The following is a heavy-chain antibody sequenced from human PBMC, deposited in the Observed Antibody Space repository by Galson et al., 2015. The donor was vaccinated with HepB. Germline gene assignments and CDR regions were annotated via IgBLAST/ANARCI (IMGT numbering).Heavy chain of an antibody. J-gene: IGHJ4*02. CDR3: AKIMRRGPFVRGIIPDF. D-gene: IGHD3-10*02. CDR1: GFSFRSYG. Sequence: SLRLSCAASGFSFRSYGMHWVRQAPGKGLGWVALILYDGSQKYYGESVKGRFTISRDDSKNTLHLQMNSLRTEDTAVYFCAKIMRRGPFVRGIIPDFWGQGTLVTVSS. V-gene: IGHV3-30*18. CDR2: ILYDGSQK.